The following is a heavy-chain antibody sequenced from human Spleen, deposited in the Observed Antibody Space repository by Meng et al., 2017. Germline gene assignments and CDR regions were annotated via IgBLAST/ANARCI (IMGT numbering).Heavy chain of an antibody. J-gene: IGHJ1*01. CDR1: GGSISSSSYH. CDR2: IYYTGST. CDR3: LRGSGGSV. D-gene: IGHD3-10*01. V-gene: IGHV4-39*07. Sequence: QLQLQESGPGLAKHSESLPLTCTAAGGSISSSSYHWGWIRQPPGKGLEWIGSIYYTGSTYYSPSLKSRVTISVDTSKNQFSLKLSSVTAADTAVYHCLRGSGGSVWGQGTLVTVSS.